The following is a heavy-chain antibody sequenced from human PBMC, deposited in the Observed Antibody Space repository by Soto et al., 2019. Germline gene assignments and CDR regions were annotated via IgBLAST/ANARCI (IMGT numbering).Heavy chain of an antibody. CDR1: GGSISSGGYS. J-gene: IGHJ6*02. CDR3: ARLLTDYYYYGMDV. D-gene: IGHD3-16*01. Sequence: SETLSLTCAVSGGSISSGGYSWSWIRQPPGKGLEWIGYIYHSGSTYYNPSLKSRVTISVDRSKNQFSLKLSSVTAAGTAVYYCARLLTDYYYYGMDVWGQGTTVTVSS. CDR2: IYHSGST. V-gene: IGHV4-30-2*01.